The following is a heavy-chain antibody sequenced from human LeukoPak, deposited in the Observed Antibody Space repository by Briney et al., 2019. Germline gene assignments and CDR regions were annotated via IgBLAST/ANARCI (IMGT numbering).Heavy chain of an antibody. J-gene: IGHJ5*02. CDR1: GGSISSSSYY. Sequence: SETLSLTCTVSGGSISSSSYYWGWIRQPPGKGLEWIGSIYYSGSTYYNPSLKSRVTISVDTSKNQFSLKLSSVTAADTAVYYCARDGTDTAMVRGAWFDPWGQGTLVTVSS. V-gene: IGHV4-39*07. CDR2: IYYSGST. CDR3: ARDGTDTAMVRGAWFDP. D-gene: IGHD5-18*01.